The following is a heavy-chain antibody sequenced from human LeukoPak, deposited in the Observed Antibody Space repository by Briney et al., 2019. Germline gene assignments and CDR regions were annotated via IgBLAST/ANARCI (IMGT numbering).Heavy chain of an antibody. CDR1: GFTFSSYG. D-gene: IGHD3-10*01. J-gene: IGHJ4*02. CDR3: AKDVDPFGSGSYVEGFDY. CDR2: ISYDGSNK. V-gene: IGHV3-30*18. Sequence: PGWSLRLSCAASGFTFSSYGMHGVRQAPGKGLEWVAVISYDGSNKYYADSVKGRFTISRDNSKNTLYLQMNSLRAEDTAVYYCAKDVDPFGSGSYVEGFDYWGQGTLVTVSS.